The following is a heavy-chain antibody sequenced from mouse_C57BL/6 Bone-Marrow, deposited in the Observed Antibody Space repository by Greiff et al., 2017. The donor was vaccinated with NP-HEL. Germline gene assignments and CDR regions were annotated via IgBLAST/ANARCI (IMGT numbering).Heavy chain of an antibody. J-gene: IGHJ3*01. CDR3: VRLGDRFAY. CDR1: GFSFNTYA. V-gene: IGHV10-1*01. CDR2: IRSKSNNYAT. Sequence: GGGLVQPKGSLKLSCAASGFSFNTYAMNWVRQAPGKGLEWVARIRSKSNNYATYYDDSVKDRFTISRNDSESMLYLQMNNLKTEDTAMYYCVRLGDRFAYWGRGTLITVSA.